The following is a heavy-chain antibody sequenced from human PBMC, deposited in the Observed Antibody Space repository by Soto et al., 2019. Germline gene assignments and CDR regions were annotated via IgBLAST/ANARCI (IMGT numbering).Heavy chain of an antibody. D-gene: IGHD5-18*01. CDR3: TRRIGDTAMVSVSYYYGMDV. J-gene: IGHJ6*02. CDR2: IRSKANSYAT. CDR1: GFTFSGSA. Sequence: EVQLVESGGGLVQPGGSLKLSCAASGFTFSGSAMHWVRQASGKGLEWVGRIRSKANSYATAYAASVKGRFTISRDDSKNTAYLHMNSLKTEDTAVYYCTRRIGDTAMVSVSYYYGMDVWGQGTTVTVSS. V-gene: IGHV3-73*01.